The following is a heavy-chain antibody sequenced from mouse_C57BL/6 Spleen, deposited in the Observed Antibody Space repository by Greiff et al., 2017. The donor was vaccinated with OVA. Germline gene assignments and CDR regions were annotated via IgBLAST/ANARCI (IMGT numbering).Heavy chain of an antibody. Sequence: VQLQQPGAELVMPGASVKLSCKASGYTFTSYWMHWVKQRPGQGLEWIGEIDPSDSYTNYNQKFKGKSTLTVDKSSSTAYMQLSSLTSEDSAGYYCARSPHYYGSSPLDYWGQGTTLTVSS. V-gene: IGHV1-69*01. CDR3: ARSPHYYGSSPLDY. CDR2: IDPSDSYT. J-gene: IGHJ2*01. D-gene: IGHD1-1*01. CDR1: GYTFTSYW.